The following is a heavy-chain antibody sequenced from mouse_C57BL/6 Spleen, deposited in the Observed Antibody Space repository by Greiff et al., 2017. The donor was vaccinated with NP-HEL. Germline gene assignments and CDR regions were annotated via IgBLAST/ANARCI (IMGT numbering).Heavy chain of an antibody. Sequence: EVLLVESGGGLVKPGGSLKLSCAASGFTFSDYGMHWVRQAPEKGLEWVAYISRGSSTTYYADTVKGRFTISRDNTKNTLFLQMTSLRSEDAAMYYCARQDGYYLWFAYWGQGTLVTVSA. CDR1: GFTFSDYG. V-gene: IGHV5-17*01. CDR3: ARQDGYYLWFAY. CDR2: ISRGSSTT. D-gene: IGHD2-3*01. J-gene: IGHJ3*01.